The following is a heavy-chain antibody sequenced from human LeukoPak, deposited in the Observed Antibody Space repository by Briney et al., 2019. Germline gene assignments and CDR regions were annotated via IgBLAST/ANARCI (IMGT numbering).Heavy chain of an antibody. CDR3: ARGVGLDV. CDR2: ISYDGSNK. V-gene: IGHV3-30*03. Sequence: PGGSLRLSCAASGFTVSGYGMHWVRHAPGKGLEWVAVISYDGSNKYYADSVKGRFTISRDNSKNTLYLQMSNLRAEDTAVYFCARGVGLDVWGQGATVTVSS. CDR1: GFTVSGYG. D-gene: IGHD3-16*01. J-gene: IGHJ6*02.